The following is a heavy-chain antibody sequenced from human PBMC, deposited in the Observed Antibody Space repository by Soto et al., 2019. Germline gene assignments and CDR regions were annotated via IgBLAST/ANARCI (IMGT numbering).Heavy chain of an antibody. D-gene: IGHD3-10*01. CDR3: AGRGSGRGKDYYGMDV. CDR1: GGTFTSYA. J-gene: IGHJ6*02. V-gene: IGHV1-69*19. CDR2: IIPIFGTA. Sequence: QVQLVQSGAEVKKPGSSVKVSCKASGGTFTSYAISWVRQAPGQGLEWMGGIIPIFGTANYAQNFQGRVTITADESTRTAYKELSSLISEDEAVYYCAGRGSGRGKDYYGMDVWGQGTTVTVSS.